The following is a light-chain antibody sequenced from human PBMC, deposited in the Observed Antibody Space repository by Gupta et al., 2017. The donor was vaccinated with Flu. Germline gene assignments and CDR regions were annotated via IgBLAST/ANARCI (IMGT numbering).Light chain of an antibody. J-gene: IGLJ2*01. CDR2: QDS. Sequence: SSELTQPPSVSVSPGQTASITCSGDKLGDKYACWYQQKPGQSPVLVIYQDSKRPSGIPVRFSGSNSGNTATLTISGTQAMDEAYYYCQAWDSSTVVFGGGTKLTVL. V-gene: IGLV3-1*01. CDR1: KLGDKY. CDR3: QAWDSSTVV.